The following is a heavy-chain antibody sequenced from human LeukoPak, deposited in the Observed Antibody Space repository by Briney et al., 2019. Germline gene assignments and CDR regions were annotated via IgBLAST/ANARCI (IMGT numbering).Heavy chain of an antibody. Sequence: SETLSLNCSVSGDSISSYWWSWTRQPAGKGLEFIGRIYTTGRTNYNPSLKSRVSMSVDTSKNKFSLELRSVTAADTAVYFCARAGYTISSYRFDYWGQGALVTVSS. V-gene: IGHV4-4*07. CDR2: IYTTGRT. CDR1: GDSISSYW. J-gene: IGHJ4*02. CDR3: ARAGYTISSYRFDY. D-gene: IGHD3-16*02.